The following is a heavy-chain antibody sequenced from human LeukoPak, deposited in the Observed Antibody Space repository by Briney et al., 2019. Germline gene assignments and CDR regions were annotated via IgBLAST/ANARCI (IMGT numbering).Heavy chain of an antibody. CDR2: IYYSGST. D-gene: IGHD6-19*01. V-gene: IGHV4-59*08. Sequence: SETLSLTCTVSGGSISSYCWSWIRQPPGKGLEWIGYIYYSGSTNYNPSLKSRVTISVDTSKNQFSLKLSSVTAADTAVYYCARQDSSGWKYWYFDLWGRGTLVTVSS. CDR1: GGSISSYC. CDR3: ARQDSSGWKYWYFDL. J-gene: IGHJ2*01.